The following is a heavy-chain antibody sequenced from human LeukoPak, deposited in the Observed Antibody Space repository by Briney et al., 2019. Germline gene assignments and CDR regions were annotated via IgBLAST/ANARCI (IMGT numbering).Heavy chain of an antibody. CDR2: ISGSGGST. Sequence: GGSLRLSCAASGFTFSSYAMSWVRQAPGKGLEWVSAISGSGGSTYYADSVKGRFTISRDNSKNTLYLQMNSLRAEDTAVYYCANRIAVAGTVYWGQGTLVTVSS. D-gene: IGHD6-19*01. CDR1: GFTFSSYA. V-gene: IGHV3-23*01. J-gene: IGHJ4*02. CDR3: ANRIAVAGTVY.